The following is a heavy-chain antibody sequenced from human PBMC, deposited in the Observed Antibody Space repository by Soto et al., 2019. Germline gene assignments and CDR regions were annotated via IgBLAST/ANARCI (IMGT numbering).Heavy chain of an antibody. D-gene: IGHD3-10*01. CDR3: AVRANGVTQRYYYYGMDV. V-gene: IGHV1-69*12. J-gene: IGHJ6*02. Sequence: QVQLVQSGAEVKKPGSSVKVSCKASGGTFSSYAISWVRQAPGQGLEWMGGIIPIFGTANYAQKFQGRVTITADESTSTAYMERSSLRAEDTAVYYCAVRANGVTQRYYYYGMDVWGQGTTVTVSS. CDR1: GGTFSSYA. CDR2: IIPIFGTA.